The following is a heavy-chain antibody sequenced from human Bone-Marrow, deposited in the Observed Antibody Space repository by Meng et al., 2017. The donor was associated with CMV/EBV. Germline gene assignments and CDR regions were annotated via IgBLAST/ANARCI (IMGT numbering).Heavy chain of an antibody. CDR3: VGGVATPAY. J-gene: IGHJ4*02. CDR2: ISFDGNTK. D-gene: IGHD4-23*01. Sequence: GESLKISCAASRFTFSLYAMHWVRQAPGKGLEWVSVISFDGNTKYYADSVQGRFTISRDNSRNTLNLLMNSLRTEGTAVYYCVGGVATPAYWGPGTLVTVSS. V-gene: IGHV3-30*04. CDR1: RFTFSLYA.